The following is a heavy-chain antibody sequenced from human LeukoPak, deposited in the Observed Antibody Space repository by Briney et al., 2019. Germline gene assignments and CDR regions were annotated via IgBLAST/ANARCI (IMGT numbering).Heavy chain of an antibody. CDR2: IYSGGST. CDR3: ARGSWPNDAFDI. V-gene: IGHV3-66*01. J-gene: IGHJ3*02. CDR1: GFTVSSNY. Sequence: GGSLRLSCAASGFTVSSNYMSWVRQAPGKGLEWVSVIYSGGSTYYADSVKGRFTISGDNSKNTLYLQMNSLRAEDTAVYYCARGSWPNDAFDIWGQGTMVTVSS.